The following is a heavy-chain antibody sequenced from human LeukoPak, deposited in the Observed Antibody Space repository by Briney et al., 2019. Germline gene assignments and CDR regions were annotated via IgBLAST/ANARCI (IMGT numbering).Heavy chain of an antibody. D-gene: IGHD2-2*01. CDR2: LDPESGEV. Sequence: ASVKVSCKASGYTFTAYYIHWVKQAPETGSEWMGRLDPESGEVIYAQNFQGRVTITADTSTDTSYMELSGLRSEDTAVYYCARGGGLGYCSSTSCYWYDPWGQGTLVTVSS. J-gene: IGHJ5*02. CDR1: GYTFTAYY. CDR3: ARGGGLGYCSSTSCYWYDP. V-gene: IGHV1-69-2*01.